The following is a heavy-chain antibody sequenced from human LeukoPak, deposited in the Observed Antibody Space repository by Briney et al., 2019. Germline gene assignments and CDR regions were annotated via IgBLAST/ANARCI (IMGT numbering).Heavy chain of an antibody. J-gene: IGHJ4*02. Sequence: GGSLRLSCAASGFTFSSYAMSWVRQAPGKGLEWVSAISGSGGSAYYADSVKGRFTISRDNSKNTLYLQMNSLRAEDTAVYYCAKLVRGVIILYFDYWGQGTLVTVSS. CDR2: ISGSGGSA. CDR3: AKLVRGVIILYFDY. CDR1: GFTFSSYA. D-gene: IGHD3-10*01. V-gene: IGHV3-23*01.